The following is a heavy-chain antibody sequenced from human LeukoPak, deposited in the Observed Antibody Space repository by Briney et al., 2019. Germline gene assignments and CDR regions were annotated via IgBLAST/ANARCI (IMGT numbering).Heavy chain of an antibody. CDR1: GFTFSSYA. CDR3: ASRLGAKGY. Sequence: GGSLRLSCAASGFTFSSYAMSWVRQAPGKGLEWVSYIAVGSSRLYYADSVKGRFTISRDNAKNSVSLQMNSLRVEDTAVYYCASRLGAKGYWGQGTLVTVSS. CDR2: IAVGSSRL. V-gene: IGHV3-48*04. D-gene: IGHD1-26*01. J-gene: IGHJ4*02.